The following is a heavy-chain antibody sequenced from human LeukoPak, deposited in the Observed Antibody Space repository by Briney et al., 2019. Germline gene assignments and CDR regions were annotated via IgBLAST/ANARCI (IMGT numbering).Heavy chain of an antibody. Sequence: GRSLRLSCAASGFTFSSYAMHWVRQAPGKGLEWVAVISYDGSNKYYADSVKGRFTISRDNSKNTLYLQMNSLRAEDTAVYYCARVPYGDWRFDYWGQGTLGTVSS. CDR1: GFTFSSYA. CDR3: ARVPYGDWRFDY. D-gene: IGHD4-17*01. CDR2: ISYDGSNK. J-gene: IGHJ4*02. V-gene: IGHV3-30-3*01.